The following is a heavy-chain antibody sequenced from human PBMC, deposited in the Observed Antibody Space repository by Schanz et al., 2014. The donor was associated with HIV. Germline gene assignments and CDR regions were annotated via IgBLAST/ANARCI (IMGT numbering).Heavy chain of an antibody. V-gene: IGHV3-33*01. J-gene: IGHJ4*02. D-gene: IGHD2-2*01. CDR2: IWDDGSDK. CDR1: GFTFSSHS. CDR3: ARSQKGTSCCSPLDF. Sequence: ESGGGLVQPGGSLRLSCIASGFTFSSHSMAWVRQAPGKGLEWVAVIWDDGSDKYYGDSVKGRFTISRDNSKNMVYLQMNSLSTEDAAVYHCARSQKGTSCCSPLDFWGQGTPVTV.